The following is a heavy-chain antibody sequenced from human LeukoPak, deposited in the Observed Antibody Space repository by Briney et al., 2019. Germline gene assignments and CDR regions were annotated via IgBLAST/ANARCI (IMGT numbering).Heavy chain of an antibody. V-gene: IGHV3-30*01. CDR2: ISYDGSNN. D-gene: IGHD3-22*01. CDR3: ARGASQWLLRPDYFDY. J-gene: IGHJ4*02. Sequence: GGSLRLSCAASGFTFSSYAMHWIRQAPGKGLEWVAVISYDGSNNYYADSVKGRFTISRDNSKNTLYLQMNSLRAEDTAVYYCARGASQWLLRPDYFDYWGQGTLVTVSS. CDR1: GFTFSSYA.